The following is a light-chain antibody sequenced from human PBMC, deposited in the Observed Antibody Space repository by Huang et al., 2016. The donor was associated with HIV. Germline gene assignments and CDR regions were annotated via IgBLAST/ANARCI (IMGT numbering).Light chain of an antibody. Sequence: EIVLTQSPGTLSLSPGERATLSCRASQSVSNNYLAWYQQKPGQAPNPLIYGASSRATGIPDRFSGSGSGTDFTLTISRLEAEDFAVYFCQQYGRSPLTFGGGTKVEIK. V-gene: IGKV3-20*01. CDR1: QSVSNNY. CDR3: QQYGRSPLT. CDR2: GAS. J-gene: IGKJ4*01.